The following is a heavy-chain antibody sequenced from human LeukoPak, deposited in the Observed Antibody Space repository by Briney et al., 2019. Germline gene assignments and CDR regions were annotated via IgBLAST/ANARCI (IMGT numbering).Heavy chain of an antibody. Sequence: GGSLRLSCAASGFTFSRYDMHWVRQAPGKGLEWVAFRRYDGSDKYYADSVKGRFTISRDNSKNTLYLQMNSLRAEDTAVYYCARGLNWNDVAAFDIWGQGTMVTVSS. CDR1: GFTFSRYD. V-gene: IGHV3-30*02. J-gene: IGHJ3*02. CDR2: RRYDGSDK. D-gene: IGHD1-1*01. CDR3: ARGLNWNDVAAFDI.